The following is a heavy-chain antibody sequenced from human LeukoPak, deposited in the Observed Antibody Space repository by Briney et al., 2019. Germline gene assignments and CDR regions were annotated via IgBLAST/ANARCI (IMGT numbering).Heavy chain of an antibody. D-gene: IGHD6-13*01. CDR1: GGSVSSGIYS. V-gene: IGHV4-61*01. CDR2: IHYSGSS. J-gene: IGHJ4*02. CDR3: ARGESSNWSFDY. Sequence: SETLSLTCTVSGGSVSSGIYSWSWIRQPPGKGLEWIGYIHYSGSSNYNPSLMSRVAISVDTSKNQFSLKLGSVTAADAAVYYCARGESSNWSFDYWGQGTLVTVSS.